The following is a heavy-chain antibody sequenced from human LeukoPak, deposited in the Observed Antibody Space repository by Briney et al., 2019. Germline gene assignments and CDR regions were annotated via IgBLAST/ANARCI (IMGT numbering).Heavy chain of an antibody. V-gene: IGHV5-51*01. Sequence: GESLKISCQGSGYSFTSYWIGWVRQLPGKGLEWMGIIYPGDSDTRYSPSFQGQVTISADKSISTAYLQWSSLKASDTAMYYCARKDYDILTGNDAFDIWGQGAMVTVSS. J-gene: IGHJ3*02. CDR1: GYSFTSYW. D-gene: IGHD3-9*01. CDR3: ARKDYDILTGNDAFDI. CDR2: IYPGDSDT.